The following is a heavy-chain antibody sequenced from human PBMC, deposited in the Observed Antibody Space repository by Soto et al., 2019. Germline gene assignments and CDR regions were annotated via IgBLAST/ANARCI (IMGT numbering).Heavy chain of an antibody. CDR3: ARDREGYGDDAERPIDY. D-gene: IGHD4-17*01. V-gene: IGHV3-7*01. J-gene: IGHJ4*02. CDR1: GFTFSSYW. CDR2: IKQDGSEK. Sequence: GGSLRLSCAASGFTFSSYWMSWVRQAPGKGLEWVANIKQDGSEKYYVDSVKGRFTISRDNAKNSLYLQMNSLRAEDTAVYYCARDREGYGDDAERPIDYWGQGTLVTVSS.